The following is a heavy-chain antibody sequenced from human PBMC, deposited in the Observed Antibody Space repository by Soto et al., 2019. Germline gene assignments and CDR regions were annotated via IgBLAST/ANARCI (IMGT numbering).Heavy chain of an antibody. V-gene: IGHV1-18*04. CDR3: ARVPITIFGVVIAPSGYYYGMDV. CDR1: GYTFTSYG. J-gene: IGHJ6*02. CDR2: ISAYNGNT. D-gene: IGHD3-3*01. Sequence: ASVKVSCKASGYTFTSYGISWVRQAPGQGLEWMGWISAYNGNTNSAQKLQGRVTMTTDTSTSTAYVELRGLRSDDTAVYYCARVPITIFGVVIAPSGYYYGMDVWGQGTTVTVSS.